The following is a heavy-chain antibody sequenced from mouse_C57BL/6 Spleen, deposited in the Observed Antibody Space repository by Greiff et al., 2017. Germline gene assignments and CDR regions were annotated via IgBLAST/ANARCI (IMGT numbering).Heavy chain of an antibody. CDR3: ARRDYGSSYDY. CDR1: GYTFTDYN. CDR2: INPNNGGT. D-gene: IGHD1-1*01. J-gene: IGHJ2*01. Sequence: VQLQQSGPELVKPGASVKIPCKASGYTFTDYNMDWVKQSHGKSLEWIGDINPNNGGTIYNQKFKGKATLTVDTSSSTAYMQLSSLTSEDSAVYYCARRDYGSSYDYWGQGTTLTVSS. V-gene: IGHV1-18*01.